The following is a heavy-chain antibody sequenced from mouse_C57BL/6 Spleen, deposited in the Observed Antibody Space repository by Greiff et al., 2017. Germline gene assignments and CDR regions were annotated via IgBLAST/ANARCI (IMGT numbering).Heavy chain of an antibody. J-gene: IGHJ2*01. D-gene: IGHD1-1*01. CDR1: GYTFTSYW. CDR3: ASYYYGSSPFDY. Sequence: LQESGAELVKPGASVKLSCKASGYTFTSYWMHWVKQRPGQGLEWIGMIHPNSGSTNYNEKFKSKATLTVDKSSSTAYMQLSSLTSEDSAVYYCASYYYGSSPFDYWGQGTTLTVSS. CDR2: IHPNSGST. V-gene: IGHV1-64*01.